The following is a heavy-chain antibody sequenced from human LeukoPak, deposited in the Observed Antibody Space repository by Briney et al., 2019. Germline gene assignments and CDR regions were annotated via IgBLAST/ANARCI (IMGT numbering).Heavy chain of an antibody. Sequence: PGESLRLSCAASGLTFSHYWMAWVRQAPGKGLEWVAIIRPDANDGSYVDSVKGRFTISRDNAKNSLYLQLNSLRAEDTAVYFCARADWGSIDYWGQGALVTVSS. CDR3: ARADWGSIDY. J-gene: IGHJ4*02. CDR2: IRPDANDG. CDR1: GLTFSHYW. V-gene: IGHV3-7*01. D-gene: IGHD7-27*01.